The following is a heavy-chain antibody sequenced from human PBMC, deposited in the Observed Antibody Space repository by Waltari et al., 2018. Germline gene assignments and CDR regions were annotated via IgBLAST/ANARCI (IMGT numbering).Heavy chain of an antibody. J-gene: IGHJ3*02. CDR1: GFTFSSYE. D-gene: IGHD4-17*01. CDR3: ARDYGDYDSAFDI. Sequence: EVQLVESGGGLVQPGGSLRLSCAASGFTFSSYEMNWVRQAPGKGLEWVSYISSSGSTIYYADPVKGRFTISRDNAKNSLYLQMNSLRAEDTAVYYCARDYGDYDSAFDIWGQGTMVTVSS. V-gene: IGHV3-48*03. CDR2: ISSSGSTI.